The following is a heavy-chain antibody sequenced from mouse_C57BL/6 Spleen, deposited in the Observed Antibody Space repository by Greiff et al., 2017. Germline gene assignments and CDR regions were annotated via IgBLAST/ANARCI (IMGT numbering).Heavy chain of an antibody. CDR1: GFSLTSYG. CDR2: IWSGGST. CDR3: ARYYGSSPWYFDV. V-gene: IGHV2-2*01. D-gene: IGHD1-1*01. J-gene: IGHJ1*03. Sequence: VKLMESGPGLVQPSQSLSITCTVSGFSLTSYGVHWVRQSPGKGLEWLGVIWSGGSTDYNAAFISRLSISKDNSKSQVFFKMNSLQADDTAIYYCARYYGSSPWYFDVWGTGTTVTVSS.